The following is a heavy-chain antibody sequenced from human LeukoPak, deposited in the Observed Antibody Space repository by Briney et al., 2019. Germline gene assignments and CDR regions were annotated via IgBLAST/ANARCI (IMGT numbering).Heavy chain of an antibody. D-gene: IGHD3-22*01. CDR3: AKGQSSSGLRNYFDY. Sequence: GESLRLSCAASGFTFTSYAMTWVRQAPGKGLEWASGISGSGGSTYYADSVKGRFTISRDNSKNTLYLQMNSLRAEDTAVYYCAKGQSSSGLRNYFDYWGQGTLVTVSS. CDR2: ISGSGGST. J-gene: IGHJ4*02. V-gene: IGHV3-23*01. CDR1: GFTFTSYA.